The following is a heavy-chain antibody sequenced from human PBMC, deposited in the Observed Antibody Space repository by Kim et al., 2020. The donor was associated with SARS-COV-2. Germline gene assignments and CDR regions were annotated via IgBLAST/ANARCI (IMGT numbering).Heavy chain of an antibody. D-gene: IGHD3-10*01. V-gene: IGHV4-59*13. CDR1: GGSISSYY. CDR2: IYYSGST. Sequence: SETLSLTCTVSGGSISSYYWSWIRQPPGKGLEWIGYIYYSGSTNYDPSLKSRVTISVDTSKNQFSLKLSSVTAADTAVYYCARHLSYYYGWFDPWGQGTLVTVSS. J-gene: IGHJ5*02. CDR3: ARHLSYYYGWFDP.